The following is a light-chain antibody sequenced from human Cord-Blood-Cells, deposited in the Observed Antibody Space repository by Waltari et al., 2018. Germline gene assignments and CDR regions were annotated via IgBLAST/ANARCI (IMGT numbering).Light chain of an antibody. J-gene: IGKJ4*01. CDR3: QQSYSTPLT. CDR2: AAS. CDR1: QSISSY. V-gene: IGKV1-39*01. Sequence: DIQMTQSPSSPYASVGDRVTITCRASQSISSYLNWYQHKPGKAPKLHIYAASSLQSGVPSRFSGSGSGTDFTLTISSLQPEDFATYYCQQSYSTPLTFGGGTKVEIK.